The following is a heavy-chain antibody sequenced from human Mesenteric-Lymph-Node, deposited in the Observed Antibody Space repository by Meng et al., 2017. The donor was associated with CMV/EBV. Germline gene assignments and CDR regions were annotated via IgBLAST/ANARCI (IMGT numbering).Heavy chain of an antibody. CDR2: ISSSGSYI. D-gene: IGHD3-3*01. V-gene: IGHV3-21*01. Sequence: GESLKISCAASGFTFSRSWMHWARQAPGKGLEWVSSISSSGSYIYYADSLKGRFTISRDNAKNSLYLQMNSLRAEDTAVYYCARAGGIYDSPDVWGQGTTVTVSS. CDR1: GFTFSRSW. CDR3: ARAGGIYDSPDV. J-gene: IGHJ6*02.